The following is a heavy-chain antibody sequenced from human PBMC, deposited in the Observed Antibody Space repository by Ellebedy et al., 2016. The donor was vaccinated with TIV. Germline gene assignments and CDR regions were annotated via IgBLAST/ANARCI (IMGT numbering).Heavy chain of an antibody. Sequence: GESLKISCAASGFTFSSYWMHWVRQAPGKGLEWVAVISYDGSNKYYADSVKGRFTISRDNSRNTLSLQMNSLRAEDTAVYYCATEGGAFGGAFDNWGQGTLVTVSS. D-gene: IGHD3-16*01. CDR2: ISYDGSNK. CDR1: GFTFSSYW. CDR3: ATEGGAFGGAFDN. J-gene: IGHJ4*02. V-gene: IGHV3-30*03.